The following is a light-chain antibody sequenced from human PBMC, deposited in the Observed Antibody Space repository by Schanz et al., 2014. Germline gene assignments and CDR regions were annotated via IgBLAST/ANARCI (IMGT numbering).Light chain of an antibody. CDR3: CSYAGSSSWV. V-gene: IGLV2-11*01. Sequence: QSALTQPRSVSGSPGQSVTISCTGTSSYVGGYNYVSWYQQHPGKAPKLMIYDVSKRPSGVPDRFSGSKSGNTASLAISGLQAEDEADYYCCSYAGSSSWVFGGGTKVTVL. CDR2: DVS. CDR1: SSYVGGYNY. J-gene: IGLJ3*02.